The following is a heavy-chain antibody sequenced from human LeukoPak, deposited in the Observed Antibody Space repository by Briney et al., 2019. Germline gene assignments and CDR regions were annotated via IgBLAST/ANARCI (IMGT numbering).Heavy chain of an antibody. CDR3: ARTRFLEWLSYDY. CDR2: TNAGNGNT. V-gene: IGHV1-3*01. J-gene: IGHJ4*02. Sequence: ASVKVSCKASGYTFTSYAMHWVRQAPGQRLEWMGWTNAGNGNTKYSQKFQGRVTITRDTSASTAYMELSSLRSEDTAVYYCARTRFLEWLSYDYWGQGTLVTVSS. D-gene: IGHD3-3*01. CDR1: GYTFTSYA.